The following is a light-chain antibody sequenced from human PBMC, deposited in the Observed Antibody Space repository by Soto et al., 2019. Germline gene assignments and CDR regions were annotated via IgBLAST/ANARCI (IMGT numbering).Light chain of an antibody. Sequence: EIVMTQSPGTLSVSPGERATLSCRASQSVSVNLAWYQQKPGQAPRLLIYGVSTRATGIPARFSGSESGTEFSLTMSSLQSEDFAVYYCQQYGSSGTFGQGTKVEI. CDR2: GVS. J-gene: IGKJ1*01. V-gene: IGKV3-15*01. CDR1: QSVSVN. CDR3: QQYGSSGT.